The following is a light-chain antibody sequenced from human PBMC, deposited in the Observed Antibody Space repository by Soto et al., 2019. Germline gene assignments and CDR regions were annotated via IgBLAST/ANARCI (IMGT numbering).Light chain of an antibody. CDR1: QDISSH. Sequence: DIQLTQSPSFLSASVGDRVTITCRASQDISSHLAWYQQKPGKAPNLLIYAASTLQSGVPSRFSGSGSGTEFTLTISSLQPADFATYYCQQLNSYPRGFTFGPGTKVDIK. CDR3: QQLNSYPRGFT. V-gene: IGKV1-9*01. J-gene: IGKJ3*01. CDR2: AAS.